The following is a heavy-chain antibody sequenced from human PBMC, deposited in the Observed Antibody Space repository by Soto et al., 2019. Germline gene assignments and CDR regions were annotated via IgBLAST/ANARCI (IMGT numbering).Heavy chain of an antibody. CDR3: ARELAPYYYDSSGYFDY. CDR2: IYYSGST. V-gene: IGHV4-59*01. J-gene: IGHJ4*02. Sequence: SETLSLTCTVSGDSISSYYWSWIRQPPGQGLEWIGYIYYSGSTNYNPSLKSRVTISVDTSKNQFSLKLSSVTAADTAVYYCARELAPYYYDSSGYFDYWGQGTLVTVSS. CDR1: GDSISSYY. D-gene: IGHD3-22*01.